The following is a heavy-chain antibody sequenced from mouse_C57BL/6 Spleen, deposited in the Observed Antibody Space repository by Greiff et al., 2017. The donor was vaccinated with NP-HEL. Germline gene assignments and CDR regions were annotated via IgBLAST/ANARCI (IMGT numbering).Heavy chain of an antibody. V-gene: IGHV5-4*01. CDR1: GFTFSSYA. CDR2: ISDGGSYT. J-gene: IGHJ1*03. Sequence: EVQLVESGGGLVKPGGSLKLSCAASGFTFSSYAMSWVRQTPEKRLEWVATISDGGSYTYYPDNVKGRFTISRDNAKNNLYLQLSHLKSEDTAMYYCAREVLRDGIFSHWYFDVWGTGTTVTVSS. D-gene: IGHD2-3*01. CDR3: AREVLRDGIFSHWYFDV.